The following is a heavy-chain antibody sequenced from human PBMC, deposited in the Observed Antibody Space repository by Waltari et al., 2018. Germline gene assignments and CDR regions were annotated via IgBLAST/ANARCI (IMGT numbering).Heavy chain of an antibody. J-gene: IGHJ6*03. CDR1: GGTFSRYA. CDR3: ARAYSSSSHYYYYMDV. CDR2: IIPILGIA. Sequence: VQLVQSGAEVKKPGSSVKVSCTASGGTFSRYAISWVLQAPGQGLEWMGGIIPILGIANYAQKFQGRVTITADKSTSTAYMELSSLRSEDTAVYYCARAYSSSSHYYYYMDVWGKGTTVTVSS. D-gene: IGHD6-6*01. V-gene: IGHV1-69*10.